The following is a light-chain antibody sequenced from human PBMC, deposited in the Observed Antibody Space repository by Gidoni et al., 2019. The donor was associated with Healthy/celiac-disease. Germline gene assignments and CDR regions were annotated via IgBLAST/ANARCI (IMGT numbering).Light chain of an antibody. CDR1: QSISSY. CDR2: AAS. Sequence: DIQMTQSPSSLSASVGDRVTITCRASQSISSYLNWYQQKPGKAPKRLIYAASSLQSGVPSRFRCSGSGTDSTLTISSLQPEDFATYYCQQSYSTPLTFGGXTKVEIK. CDR3: QQSYSTPLT. J-gene: IGKJ4*01. V-gene: IGKV1-39*01.